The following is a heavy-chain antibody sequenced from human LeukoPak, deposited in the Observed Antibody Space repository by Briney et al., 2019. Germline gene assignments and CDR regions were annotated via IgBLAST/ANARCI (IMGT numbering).Heavy chain of an antibody. CDR3: AREVIVVVPAAIIDY. CDR2: INSSSGGA. V-gene: IGHV1-46*01. D-gene: IGHD2-2*02. J-gene: IGHJ4*02. Sequence: ASVKVSCKASGYTFTGYYIHWVRQAPGQGPEWMGIINSSSGGAKYAQKFQGRVTTTRDTSTSTAYMELSSLRSEDTAVYYCAREVIVVVPAAIIDYWGQGTLVTVSS. CDR1: GYTFTGYY.